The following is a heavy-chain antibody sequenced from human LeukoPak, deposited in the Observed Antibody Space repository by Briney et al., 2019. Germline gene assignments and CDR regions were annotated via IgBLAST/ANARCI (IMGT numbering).Heavy chain of an antibody. CDR2: INIDGSST. CDR1: EFTFSGYW. CDR3: ARPKSPYYYYMDV. Sequence: PGGSLRLSCAASEFTFSGYWMHWVRQAPGKGLVWVSRINIDGSSTNYADSVKGRFTISRDNAKNTLYLQMNSLRAEDTAVYYCARPKSPYYYYMDVWGKGTTVTVSS. J-gene: IGHJ6*03. V-gene: IGHV3-74*01.